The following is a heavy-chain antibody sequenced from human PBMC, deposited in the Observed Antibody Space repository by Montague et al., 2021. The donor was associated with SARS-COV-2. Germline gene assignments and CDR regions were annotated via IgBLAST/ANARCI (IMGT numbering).Heavy chain of an antibody. CDR2: ISLGGGTM. D-gene: IGHD3-22*01. V-gene: IGHV3-48*03. CDR1: GFTFSNYD. J-gene: IGHJ4*02. Sequence: SLRLSCAASGFTFSNYDMNWVRQAPGKGLEWVSDISLGGGTMYYAGSVKGRFTISRDNAKNSLYLQMNSLRAEDTAVYYCARGNYYISGNYPAYYFDNWGQGTLVTVSS. CDR3: ARGNYYISGNYPAYYFDN.